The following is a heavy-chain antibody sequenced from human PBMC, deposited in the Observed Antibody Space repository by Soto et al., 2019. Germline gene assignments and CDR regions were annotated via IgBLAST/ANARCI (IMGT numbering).Heavy chain of an antibody. J-gene: IGHJ4*01. D-gene: IGHD6-19*01. Sequence: EVQLVESGGGLVQTGGSLGVSCSASGFNFRVYSMNWVRQAPGKGLEWVSYITSDERTIHYADSVKGRFTISRDNVKNSVYLQMTSLRDEDTAVYYCAISVEGHFEFWGQGILFTGSS. V-gene: IGHV3-48*02. CDR1: GFNFRVYS. CDR3: AISVEGHFEF. CDR2: ITSDERTI.